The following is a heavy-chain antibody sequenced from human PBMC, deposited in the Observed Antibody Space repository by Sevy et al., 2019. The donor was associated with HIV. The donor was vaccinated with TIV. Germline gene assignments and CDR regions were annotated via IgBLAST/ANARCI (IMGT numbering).Heavy chain of an antibody. J-gene: IGHJ6*02. CDR3: TRDKTILEGRYGMDV. CDR2: ISTSSGYI. D-gene: IGHD3-3*01. V-gene: IGHV3-21*01. CDR1: VFTFSNYN. Sequence: GGSLRLSCAASVFTFSNYNMNWVRQAPGKGLEWVSFISTSSGYIYYADSVKGRFTISRDNAKNSLYLQMNSLRAEDTAAYYCTRDKTILEGRYGMDVWGQGTTVTVSS.